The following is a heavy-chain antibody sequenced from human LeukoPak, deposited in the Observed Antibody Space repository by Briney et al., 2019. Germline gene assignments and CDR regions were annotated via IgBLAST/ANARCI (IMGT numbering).Heavy chain of an antibody. CDR3: AKSGVSGYDYGDYYYYMDV. Sequence: GGSLRLSCAASGFTFSSYGMHWVRQAPGKGLEWVAFIRYDGSNKYYADSVKGRFTISRDNSKNTLYLQMNSLRAGDTAVYYCAKSGVSGYDYGDYYYYMDVWGKGTTVTVSS. CDR2: IRYDGSNK. V-gene: IGHV3-30*02. D-gene: IGHD5-12*01. CDR1: GFTFSSYG. J-gene: IGHJ6*03.